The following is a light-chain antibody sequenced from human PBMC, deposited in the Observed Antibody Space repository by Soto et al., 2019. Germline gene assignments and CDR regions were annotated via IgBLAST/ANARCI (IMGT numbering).Light chain of an antibody. Sequence: DIHMTQSPSSLSASVTDIVTITFLARQGISNYLAWYQQKTGKVTKLLIYAASTLQSGVPSRFSGSGSGTDFTLTISSLQPEDVATYYCQKYNSALITFGQGTRLEIK. J-gene: IGKJ5*01. CDR3: QKYNSALIT. V-gene: IGKV1-27*01. CDR1: QGISNY. CDR2: AAS.